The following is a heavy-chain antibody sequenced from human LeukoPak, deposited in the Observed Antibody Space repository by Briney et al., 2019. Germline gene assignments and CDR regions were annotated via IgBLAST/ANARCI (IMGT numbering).Heavy chain of an antibody. CDR2: INPSGGST. D-gene: IGHD6-13*01. CDR3: ARVPGMEIAAASYFDY. Sequence: ASVKVSCKASGYTFTSYYMHWVRQAPGQGLEWMGIINPSGGSTSYAQKFQGRVTMTRDMSTSTVYMELSSLRSDDTAVYYCARVPGMEIAAASYFDYWGQGTLVTVSS. V-gene: IGHV1-46*01. CDR1: GYTFTSYY. J-gene: IGHJ4*02.